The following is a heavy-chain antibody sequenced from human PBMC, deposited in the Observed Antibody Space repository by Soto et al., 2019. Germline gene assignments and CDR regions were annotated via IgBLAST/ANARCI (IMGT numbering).Heavy chain of an antibody. J-gene: IGHJ6*02. CDR3: ARGRNGMDV. CDR1: GDPLSNYD. Sequence: ASVKVSCKASGDPLSNYDIKWVRQATGQGLEWMGWMNPNSGNTGSARKFQGRVTMTRNTSISTAYMELSSLRSEDTAVYYCARGRNGMDVWGQGTTVTVSS. V-gene: IGHV1-8*01. CDR2: MNPNSGNT.